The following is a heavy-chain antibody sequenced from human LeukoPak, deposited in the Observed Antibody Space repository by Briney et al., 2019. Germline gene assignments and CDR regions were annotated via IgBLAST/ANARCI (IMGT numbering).Heavy chain of an antibody. V-gene: IGHV4-30-2*01. CDR1: GGSISSGGYS. J-gene: IGHJ6*02. D-gene: IGHD5-12*01. Sequence: SETLSLTCAVSGGSISSGGYSWSWIRQPPGKGLEWIGYIYHSGSTYYNPSLKSRVTISVDRSKNQFSLKLSSVTAADTAVYYCAGYSGYDKGNYYYYYGMDVWGQGTRSPSP. CDR2: IYHSGST. CDR3: AGYSGYDKGNYYYYYGMDV.